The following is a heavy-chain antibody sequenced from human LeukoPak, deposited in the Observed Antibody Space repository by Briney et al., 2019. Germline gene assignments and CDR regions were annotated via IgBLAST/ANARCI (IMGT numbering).Heavy chain of an antibody. Sequence: GGSLRLSCAASGFTFSSYGMHWVRQAPGKGLEWVAFIRYDGSNKYYADSVKGRFTISRDNSKNTLYLQMNSLRAEDTAVYYCARMAMTTNWFDPWGQGTLVTVSS. CDR1: GFTFSSYG. J-gene: IGHJ5*02. V-gene: IGHV3-30*02. D-gene: IGHD4-11*01. CDR2: IRYDGSNK. CDR3: ARMAMTTNWFDP.